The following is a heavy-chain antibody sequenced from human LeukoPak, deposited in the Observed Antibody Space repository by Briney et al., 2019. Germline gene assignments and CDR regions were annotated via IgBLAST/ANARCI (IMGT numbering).Heavy chain of an antibody. CDR3: ARDSEVYCSGGSCYPDAFDI. D-gene: IGHD2-15*01. Sequence: PGGSLRLSCAASAFTFASYEMNWVRQAPGKGLEWVSYISSSGSTIHYADSVKGRFTISRDNAKNSLYLQMNSLRAEDTAVYYCARDSEVYCSGGSCYPDAFDIWGQGTMVTVSS. J-gene: IGHJ3*02. CDR1: AFTFASYE. CDR2: ISSSGSTI. V-gene: IGHV3-48*03.